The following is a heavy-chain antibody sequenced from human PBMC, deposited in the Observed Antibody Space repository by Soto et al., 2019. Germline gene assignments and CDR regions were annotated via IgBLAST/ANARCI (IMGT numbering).Heavy chain of an antibody. CDR1: GGTFSSYA. D-gene: IGHD2-8*01. CDR3: ARGQTSPINGGRSGGAFDI. V-gene: IGHV1-69*01. J-gene: IGHJ3*02. Sequence: QVQLVQSGAEVKKPGSSVKVSCKASGGTFSSYAISWVRQAPGQGLEWMGGIIPIFGTANYAQKFQGRVTIRADEAISTGYMELSSLRSEDTAVYYCARGQTSPINGGRSGGAFDIWGQRRMVTVSS. CDR2: IIPIFGTA.